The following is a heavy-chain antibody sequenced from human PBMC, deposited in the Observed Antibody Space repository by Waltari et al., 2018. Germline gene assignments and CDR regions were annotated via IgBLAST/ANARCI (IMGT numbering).Heavy chain of an antibody. D-gene: IGHD4-4*01. CDR1: GGSISSYY. CDR2: IYYSGST. V-gene: IGHV4-59*01. Sequence: QVQLQESGPGLVKPSETLSLTCTVSGGSISSYYWSWIRQPPGKGLEWIGYIYYSGSTNYNPSLKSRVTISVDTSKNQFSLKLSSVTAADTAVYYCAGMTTQASPDYWGQGTLVTVSS. J-gene: IGHJ4*02. CDR3: AGMTTQASPDY.